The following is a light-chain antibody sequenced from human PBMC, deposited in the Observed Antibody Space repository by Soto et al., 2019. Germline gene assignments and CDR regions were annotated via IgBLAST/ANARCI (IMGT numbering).Light chain of an antibody. CDR2: DVY. CDR1: SSDVGTYNY. J-gene: IGLJ2*01. V-gene: IGLV2-11*01. Sequence: QSALTQPRSVSGSPGQSVTISCTGTSSDVGTYNYVSWYQQHPGKAPKLMIFDVYKRPSGVPDRFSGSKSVDTASLTISGLQAEDEADYYCFSYAGYYTLLFGGGTKLTVL. CDR3: FSYAGYYTLL.